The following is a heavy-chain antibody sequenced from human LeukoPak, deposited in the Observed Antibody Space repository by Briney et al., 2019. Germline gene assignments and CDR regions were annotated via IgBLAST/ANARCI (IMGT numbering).Heavy chain of an antibody. J-gene: IGHJ3*02. CDR2: ISSSSSYI. V-gene: IGHV3-21*01. CDR3: ARELFGLGAFDI. D-gene: IGHD3-10*02. CDR1: GFTFSSYS. Sequence: PGGSLRLSCAVSGFTFSSYSMNWVRQAPGKGLEWVSSISSSSSYIYYADSVKGRFTISRDNAKNSLYLQMNSLRAEDTAVYYCARELFGLGAFDIWGQGTMVTVSS.